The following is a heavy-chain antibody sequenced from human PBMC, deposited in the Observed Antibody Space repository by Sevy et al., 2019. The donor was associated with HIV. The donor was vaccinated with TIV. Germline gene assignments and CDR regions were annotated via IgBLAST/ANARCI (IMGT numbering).Heavy chain of an antibody. CDR3: ARPMSERTYAMDV. CDR2: NYYTGTT. D-gene: IGHD3-10*02. CDR1: GGSISSSSYY. J-gene: IGHJ6*02. V-gene: IGHV4-39*01. Sequence: SETLSLTCTVSGGSISSSSYYWAWVRQPPGKGLEWVGNNYYTGTTSYNSSLKSRVTISVDRSQNLFSLQLTSVTAADTALYFCARPMSERTYAMDVWGQGITVTVSS.